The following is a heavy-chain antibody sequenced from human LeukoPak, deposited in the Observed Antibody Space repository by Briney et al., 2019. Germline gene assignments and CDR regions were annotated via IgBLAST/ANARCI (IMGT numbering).Heavy chain of an antibody. CDR2: NSAYNGNT. J-gene: IGHJ4*02. CDR1: GYTFTSYG. CDR3: ARSGYCGGDCPDPVGYYFDY. D-gene: IGHD2-21*01. V-gene: IGHV1-18*01. Sequence: ASVKVSCKASGYTFTSYGISWVRQAPGQGLEWMGWNSAYNGNTNYAQKLQGRVTMTTDTSTSTAYMELRSLRSDDTAVYYCARSGYCGGDCPDPVGYYFDYWGQGTLVTVSS.